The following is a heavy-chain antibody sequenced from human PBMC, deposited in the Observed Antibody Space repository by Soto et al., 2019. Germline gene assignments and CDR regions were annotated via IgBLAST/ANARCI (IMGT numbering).Heavy chain of an antibody. Sequence: QAQLVQSGAEVKKPGASVKVSCKASGYSFPTYIISWVRQTAGQGLEWMGWIAAYNGNPNYPQNLQGRVTMTIDPSTSTAYMELTSLRSDDTAVYYCARIAAESDFAMDVWGQGTTVTVSS. CDR3: ARIAAESDFAMDV. CDR1: GYSFPTYI. V-gene: IGHV1-18*01. CDR2: IAAYNGNP. J-gene: IGHJ6*02. D-gene: IGHD6-25*01.